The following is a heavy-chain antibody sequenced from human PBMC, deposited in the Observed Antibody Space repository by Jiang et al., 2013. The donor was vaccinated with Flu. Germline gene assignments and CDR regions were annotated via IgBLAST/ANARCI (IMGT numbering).Heavy chain of an antibody. CDR2: IYYSGST. CDR3: ARSNSSGWPYYGMDV. Sequence: ETLSLTCTVSGGSISSSSYYWGWIRQPPGKGLEWIGSIYYSGSTYYNPSLKSRVTISVDTSKNQFSLKLSSVTAADTAVYYCARSNSSGWPYYGMDVWGQGTTVTVSS. V-gene: IGHV4-39*01. J-gene: IGHJ6*02. D-gene: IGHD6-19*01. CDR1: GGSISSSSYY.